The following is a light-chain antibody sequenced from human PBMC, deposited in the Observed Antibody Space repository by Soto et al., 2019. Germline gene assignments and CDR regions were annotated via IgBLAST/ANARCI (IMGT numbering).Light chain of an antibody. CDR3: QSYDSSLSAPV. Sequence: QPVLTQPPSVSGAPGQRVTISCTGSSSNIGVGHDVHWYQQLPGTVPKLLIYSNFNRPSGVPDRFSGSKSGTSASLAITGLQAEDEADYFCQSYDSSLSAPVFGTGTKLTVL. CDR2: SNF. V-gene: IGLV1-40*01. CDR1: SSNIGVGHD. J-gene: IGLJ1*01.